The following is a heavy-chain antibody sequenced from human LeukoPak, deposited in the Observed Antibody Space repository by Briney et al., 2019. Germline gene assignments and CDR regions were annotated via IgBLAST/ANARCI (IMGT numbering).Heavy chain of an antibody. J-gene: IGHJ5*02. V-gene: IGHV4-59*01. CDR1: GASITDYF. D-gene: IGHD3-22*01. CDR3: ARSDYYDSSGYFAGGDWFDP. CDR2: VYYSGTT. Sequence: SETLSLTCTVSGASITDYFWTWIRQPPGKGLEWIGYVYYSGTTIFNPSLKSRVTISVDTSKNQFSLNLSSATAADTAVNYCARSDYYDSSGYFAGGDWFDPWGQGTLVTVSS.